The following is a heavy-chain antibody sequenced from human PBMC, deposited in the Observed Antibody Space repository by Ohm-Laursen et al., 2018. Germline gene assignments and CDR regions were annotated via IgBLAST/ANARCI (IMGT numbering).Heavy chain of an antibody. CDR1: GGSISSSSYY. V-gene: IGHV4-39*01. Sequence: SDTLSLTCIVSGGSISSSSYYWGWIRQPPGKGLEWIGGMYYSGNTYYNPSLKSRVTIAVDTSKNQFSLKLSSVTAADTAVYYCARGIADYGDYFVYWGQGNLVTVSS. CDR2: MYYSGNT. J-gene: IGHJ4*02. CDR3: ARGIADYGDYFVY. D-gene: IGHD4-17*01.